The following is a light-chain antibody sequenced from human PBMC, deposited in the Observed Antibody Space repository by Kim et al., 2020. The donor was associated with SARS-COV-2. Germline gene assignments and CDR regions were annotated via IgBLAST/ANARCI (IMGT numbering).Light chain of an antibody. CDR2: QDS. CDR1: KLGDKY. V-gene: IGLV3-1*01. J-gene: IGLJ3*02. CDR3: QAWDSSTAV. Sequence: VSPRQTASLTCSGDKLGDKYACWYQQKPGQSPVLVIYQDSKRPSGIPERFSGSNSGNTATLTISGTQAMDEADYYCQAWDSSTAVFGGGTKLTVL.